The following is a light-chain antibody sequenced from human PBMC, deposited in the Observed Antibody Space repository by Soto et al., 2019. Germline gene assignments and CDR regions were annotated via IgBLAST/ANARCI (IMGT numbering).Light chain of an antibody. CDR1: QSISIY. J-gene: IGKJ4*01. CDR2: AAS. CDR3: QQSYSTPRLT. V-gene: IGKV1-39*01. Sequence: DIQMTQSPSSLSVSVGDRVTITCRASQSISIYLNWYQQKPGKAPKFLIYAASSLQSGVPSRFSGSGSGTDFTLTISSLQPEDFATYYCQQSYSTPRLTFGGGTKVEIK.